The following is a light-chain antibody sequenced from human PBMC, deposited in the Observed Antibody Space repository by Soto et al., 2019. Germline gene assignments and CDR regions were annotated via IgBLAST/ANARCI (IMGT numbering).Light chain of an antibody. CDR1: QSVSAY. CDR3: QQRTIPLT. CDR2: DAS. J-gene: IGKJ4*01. Sequence: EIVLTQSPATLSLSPGERATLSCSASQSVSAYLAWYQQKPGQPPRLLIYDASNRATGIPARFSGSGSGKDFTLTISSLEPEDSAVYYGQQRTIPLTFGGGTKVEIK. V-gene: IGKV3-11*01.